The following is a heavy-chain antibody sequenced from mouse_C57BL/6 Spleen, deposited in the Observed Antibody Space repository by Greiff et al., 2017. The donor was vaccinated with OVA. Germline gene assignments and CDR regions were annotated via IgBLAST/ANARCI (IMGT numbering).Heavy chain of an antibody. D-gene: IGHD1-1*01. CDR1: GYTFTSYW. V-gene: IGHV1-64*01. Sequence: VQLQQPGAELVKPGDSVTLSCKASGYTFTSYWMRWVKQRPAQGLEWIGMIHPNSGSTNYNETFKNKTTLTVAKSSSTAYMQISNLTSEDSAVYYCAREISCGSSGFDYWGQGTTLTVSS. CDR3: AREISCGSSGFDY. J-gene: IGHJ2*01. CDR2: IHPNSGST.